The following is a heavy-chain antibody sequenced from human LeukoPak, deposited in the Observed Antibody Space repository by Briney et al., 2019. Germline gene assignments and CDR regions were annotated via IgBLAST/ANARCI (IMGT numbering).Heavy chain of an antibody. J-gene: IGHJ5*02. CDR2: IYYSGST. D-gene: IGHD3-10*01. V-gene: IGHV4-59*01. CDR1: GGSISSYY. CDR3: ARVDYGSGSYYNVGAGFDP. Sequence: SETLSLTCTVSGGSISSYYWSWIRQPPGKGLEWIGYIYYSGSTNYNPSLKSRVTISVDTSKNQFSLKLSSVTAADTAVYYCARVDYGSGSYYNVGAGFDPWGQGTLVTVSS.